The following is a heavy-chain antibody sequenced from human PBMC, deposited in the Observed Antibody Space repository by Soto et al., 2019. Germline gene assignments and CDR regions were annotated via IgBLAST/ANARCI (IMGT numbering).Heavy chain of an antibody. V-gene: IGHV4-34*01. CDR3: ARDMVRGVIAPSGYYYGMDV. CDR1: GGSFSGYY. Sequence: QVQLQQWGAGLLKPSETLSLTCAVYGGSFSGYYWSWIRQPPGKGLEWIGEINHSGSTNYNPSLKSRVPKSVDTCKNQFSLKLSSVTAADTAVYYCARDMVRGVIAPSGYYYGMDVWGQGTTVTVSS. D-gene: IGHD3-10*01. CDR2: INHSGST. J-gene: IGHJ6*02.